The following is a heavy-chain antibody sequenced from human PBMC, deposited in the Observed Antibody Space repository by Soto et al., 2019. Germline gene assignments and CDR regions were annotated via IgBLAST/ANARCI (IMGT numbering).Heavy chain of an antibody. Sequence: ASVKVSCKASGYNFTGYYMHWVRQAPGQGLEWMGWINPNSGGTNYAQKFQGRVTMTRDTCISTAYMELSRLRSDDTAGYYCARDPPRCAVAVAGNCWFDPWGQGTLVTVSS. V-gene: IGHV1-2*02. D-gene: IGHD6-19*01. CDR3: ARDPPRCAVAVAGNCWFDP. CDR2: INPNSGGT. J-gene: IGHJ5*02. CDR1: GYNFTGYY.